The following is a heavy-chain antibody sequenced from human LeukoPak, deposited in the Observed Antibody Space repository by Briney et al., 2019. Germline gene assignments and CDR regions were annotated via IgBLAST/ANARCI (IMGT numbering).Heavy chain of an antibody. CDR2: IIPIFGTA. Sequence: ASVKVSCKASGGTFSSYAISWVRQAPGQGLEWMGGIIPIFGTANYAQKFQGRVTITADESTSTAYMELSSLRAEDTAVYYCARGPGLYSGSYYHIDYWGQGTLVTVPS. V-gene: IGHV1-69*13. CDR3: ARGPGLYSGSYYHIDY. D-gene: IGHD1-26*01. CDR1: GGTFSSYA. J-gene: IGHJ4*02.